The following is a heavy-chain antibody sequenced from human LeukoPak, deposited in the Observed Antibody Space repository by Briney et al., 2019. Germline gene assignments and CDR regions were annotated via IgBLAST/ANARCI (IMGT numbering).Heavy chain of an antibody. J-gene: IGHJ4*02. CDR2: IYYSGST. D-gene: IGHD3-10*01. CDR3: ARDMVRGVIDY. CDR1: GGSISSSSYY. V-gene: IGHV4-39*07. Sequence: SETLSLTCTVSGGSISSSSYYWGWIRQPPGKGLEWIGSIYYSGSTYYNPSLKSRVTISVDTSKNQFSLKLSSVTAADTAVYYCARDMVRGVIDYWGQGTPVTVSS.